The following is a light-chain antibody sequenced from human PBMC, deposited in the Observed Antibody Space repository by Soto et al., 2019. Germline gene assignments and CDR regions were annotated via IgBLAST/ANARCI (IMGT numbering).Light chain of an antibody. V-gene: IGLV2-8*01. CDR1: SSDVGGYNY. Sequence: QSALTQPPSASGSPGQSLTISCTGTSSDVGGYNYVFWYQQHPGKAPKLMIYEVNKRPSEVPDRFSGSKSGNTASLTVSGLQAEDEADYYCSSYAGSDIFVFGGGTKVTVL. J-gene: IGLJ2*01. CDR3: SSYAGSDIFV. CDR2: EVN.